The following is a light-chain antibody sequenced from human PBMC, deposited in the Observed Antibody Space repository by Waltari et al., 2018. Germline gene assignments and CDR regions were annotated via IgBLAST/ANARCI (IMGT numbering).Light chain of an antibody. J-gene: IGKJ2*01. Sequence: DIQMPQSPSTLSASVGDRVTITCRASQSISSWLAWYQQKPGKAPKLLIYKASSLESGVPSRFSGSGSGIEFTLTISSLQPDDFATYDCQQYNSYPYTFGQGTKLEIK. V-gene: IGKV1-5*03. CDR1: QSISSW. CDR2: KAS. CDR3: QQYNSYPYT.